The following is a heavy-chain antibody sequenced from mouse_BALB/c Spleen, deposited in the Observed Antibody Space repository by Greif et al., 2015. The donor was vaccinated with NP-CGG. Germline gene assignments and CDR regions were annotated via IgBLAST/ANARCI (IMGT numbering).Heavy chain of an antibody. J-gene: IGHJ3*01. Sequence: EVKLVESGGGLVKPGGSLKLSRAASGFAFSSYDMSWVRQTPEKRLEWVAYISSGGGSTYYPDTVKGRFTISRDNAKNTLYLQMSSLKSEDTAMYYCARPLLRRFAYWGQGTLVTVSA. D-gene: IGHD2-4*01. V-gene: IGHV5-12-1*01. CDR2: ISSGGGST. CDR1: GFAFSSYD. CDR3: ARPLLRRFAY.